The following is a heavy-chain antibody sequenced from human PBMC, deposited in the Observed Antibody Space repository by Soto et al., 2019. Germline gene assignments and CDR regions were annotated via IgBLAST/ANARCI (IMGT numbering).Heavy chain of an antibody. D-gene: IGHD3-16*01. CDR3: TKALGFGGGSEPFDY. CDR1: GFTCSSYG. Sequence: QVQLVESGGGVVQPGRSLRLSCAASGFTCSSYGMHWVRQAPGKGLEWVAVISYDGSNKYYADSVKGRFTISRDNSKNTLYLQMNSLRAEDTAVYYCTKALGFGGGSEPFDYWGQGTLVTVSS. V-gene: IGHV3-30*18. J-gene: IGHJ4*02. CDR2: ISYDGSNK.